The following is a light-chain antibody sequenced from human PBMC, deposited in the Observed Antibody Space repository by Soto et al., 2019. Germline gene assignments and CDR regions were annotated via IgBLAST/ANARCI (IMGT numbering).Light chain of an antibody. V-gene: IGKV3-15*01. CDR2: GAS. Sequence: EILMTQSPATPSVSPGERATLSCRASQSVDSNLAWYQQKPGQAPRLLIYGASTRATGISARFSGSGSGTEFTLTISSLQSEDLGVYYCLQYHYWPWTFGQGTKVDI. CDR1: QSVDSN. CDR3: LQYHYWPWT. J-gene: IGKJ1*01.